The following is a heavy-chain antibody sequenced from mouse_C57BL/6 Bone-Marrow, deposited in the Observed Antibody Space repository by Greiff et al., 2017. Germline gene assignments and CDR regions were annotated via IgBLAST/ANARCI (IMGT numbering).Heavy chain of an antibody. Sequence: QVQLQQSGAELVKPGASVKMSCKASGYTFTSYWITWVKQRPGQGLEWIGDIYPGSGSTNYNEKFKSKATLTVDTSSSTAYMQLSSLTSEDSAVYYCNKFFTTVVANYAMDYWGQGTSVTVSS. J-gene: IGHJ4*01. CDR1: GYTFTSYW. CDR3: NKFFTTVVANYAMDY. CDR2: IYPGSGST. V-gene: IGHV1-55*01. D-gene: IGHD1-1*01.